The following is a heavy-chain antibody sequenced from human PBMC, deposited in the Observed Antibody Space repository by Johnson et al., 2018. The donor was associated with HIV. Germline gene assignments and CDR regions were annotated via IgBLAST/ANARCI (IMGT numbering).Heavy chain of an antibody. J-gene: IGHJ3*02. CDR3: AREWGVMTFGGVIPRNAFDI. V-gene: IGHV3-74*01. D-gene: IGHD3-16*01. Sequence: VQLVESGGGLIQPGGSLRLSCEASGLIFSRSWMHWVRQAPGKGLVWVSRSNSDGTSTSYADSVKGRFTISTAQAKNTLHLQMNSLRVEDTAVYYCAREWGVMTFGGVIPRNAFDIWGQGTMVTVSS. CDR1: GLIFSRSW. CDR2: SNSDGTST.